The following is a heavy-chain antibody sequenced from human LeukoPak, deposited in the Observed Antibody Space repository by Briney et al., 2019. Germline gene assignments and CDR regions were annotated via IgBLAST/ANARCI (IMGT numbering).Heavy chain of an antibody. J-gene: IGHJ5*02. V-gene: IGHV3-23*01. CDR3: AKDILLGGLVAP. D-gene: IGHD5-12*01. CDR2: ISGSGGST. CDR1: GFTFSSYA. Sequence: GGSLRLSCAPSGFTFSSYAMSWVRQAPGKGLEWVSAISGSGGSTYYADSVKGRFTISRDNSKNTLYLQMNSLRAEDTAVYYCAKDILLGGLVAPWGQGTLVTVSS.